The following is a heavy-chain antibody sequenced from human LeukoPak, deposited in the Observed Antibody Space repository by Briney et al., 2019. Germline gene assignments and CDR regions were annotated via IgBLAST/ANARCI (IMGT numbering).Heavy chain of an antibody. V-gene: IGHV3-23*01. D-gene: IGHD3-3*01. CDR2: ISGRGGST. CDR3: AKTGGTTYYDFWSGYDLGEADWFDP. J-gene: IGHJ5*02. CDR1: GFPLSSYA. Sequence: PGGSLRLSCAVSGFPLSSYAMSWVRQAPGKGLEWVSAISGRGGSTYYADSVKGRFTISRDNSKNTLYLQMNSLRAEDTAVYYCAKTGGTTYYDFWSGYDLGEADWFDPWGQGTLVTVSS.